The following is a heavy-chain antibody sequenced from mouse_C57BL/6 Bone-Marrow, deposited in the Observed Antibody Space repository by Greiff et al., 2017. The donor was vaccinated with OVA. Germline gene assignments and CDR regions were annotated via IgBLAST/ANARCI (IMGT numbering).Heavy chain of an antibody. CDR3: ARENGYGWFAY. V-gene: IGHV1-64*01. D-gene: IGHD2-2*01. CDR1: FFTFPFSW. CDR2: IHPNSGST. Sequence: VPLPPPGADLVKPGSSVTLSFTASFFTFPFSWMHWLQQRPGPGLSWIGMIHPNSGSTNYNEKFKSKATLTVDKSSSTAYMQLSSLTSEDSAVYYCARENGYGWFAYWGQGTLVTVSA. J-gene: IGHJ3*01.